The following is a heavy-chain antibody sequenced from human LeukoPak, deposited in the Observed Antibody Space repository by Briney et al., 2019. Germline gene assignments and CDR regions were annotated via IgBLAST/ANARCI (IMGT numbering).Heavy chain of an antibody. D-gene: IGHD3-10*01. CDR1: GGSISSYY. Sequence: PSETLSLTCTVSGGSISSYYWSWIRQPPGKGLEWIGYIYYSGSTNYNPSLKSRVTISVDTSKNQFSLKLSSVTAADTAVYYCARDRRITMVRGVWFDPWGQGTLVTVSS. CDR3: ARDRRITMVRGVWFDP. V-gene: IGHV4-59*01. CDR2: IYYSGST. J-gene: IGHJ5*02.